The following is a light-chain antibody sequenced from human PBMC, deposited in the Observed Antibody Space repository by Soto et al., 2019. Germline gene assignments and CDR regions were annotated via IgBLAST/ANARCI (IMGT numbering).Light chain of an antibody. CDR1: QSVGSD. CDR2: EIF. Sequence: EIVLTHSPATLSVSPGERATLSCRASQSVGSDLAWYQQKPGQAPRLVIYEIFTRATGVTTSISGSGSGTEFTLPISSLQSEDFAVYYCPQYNSWPLTFGGGTKVDIK. CDR3: PQYNSWPLT. V-gene: IGKV3D-15*01. J-gene: IGKJ4*01.